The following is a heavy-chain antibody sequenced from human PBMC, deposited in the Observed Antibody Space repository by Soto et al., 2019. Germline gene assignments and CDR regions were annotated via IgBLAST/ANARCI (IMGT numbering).Heavy chain of an antibody. CDR3: ARLQFGEGFDY. CDR1: GGSISGGGFS. J-gene: IGHJ4*02. Sequence: SETLSLTCAVSGGSISGGGFSWSWIRQPPGKGLEWIGYILHTGGTQYNPSLKSRVSMSVDKSKNQFSLHLTSVTAADTAVYYCARLQFGEGFDYWGQGALVTVYS. D-gene: IGHD3-10*01. CDR2: ILHTGGT. V-gene: IGHV4-30-2*01.